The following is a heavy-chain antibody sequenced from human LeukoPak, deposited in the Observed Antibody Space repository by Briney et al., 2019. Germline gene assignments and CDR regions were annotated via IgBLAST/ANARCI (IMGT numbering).Heavy chain of an antibody. J-gene: IGHJ3*02. CDR1: GGSITNYY. D-gene: IGHD2-21*02. Sequence: PSETLSLTCSVSGGSITNYYWNWMRQPPGKGLEWIGYISHIGSTNYNPSFKSRLTISVDRSKNQFYLKLTSVTAADTAIYYCARDRLSANAFDMWGQGTVVTVSS. CDR3: ARDRLSANAFDM. V-gene: IGHV4-59*01. CDR2: ISHIGST.